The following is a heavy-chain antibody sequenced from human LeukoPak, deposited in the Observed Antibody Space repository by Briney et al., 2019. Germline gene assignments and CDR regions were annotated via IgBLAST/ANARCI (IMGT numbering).Heavy chain of an antibody. CDR3: ARGGFYCGGDCYVDY. CDR2: INHSGST. CDR1: GGSFSPYY. Sequence: SETLSLTCAVYGGSFSPYYWSWIRQPPGKGPEWIGEINHSGSTNYSPSLKSRVTISVDTSKNQFSLRLSSVTAADTAVYYCARGGFYCGGDCYVDYWGQGTLVTVSS. D-gene: IGHD2-21*02. V-gene: IGHV4-34*01. J-gene: IGHJ4*02.